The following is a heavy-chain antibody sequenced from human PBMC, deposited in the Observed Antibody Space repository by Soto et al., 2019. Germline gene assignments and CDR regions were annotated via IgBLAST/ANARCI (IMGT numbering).Heavy chain of an antibody. D-gene: IGHD6-19*01. V-gene: IGHV4-39*01. J-gene: IGHJ5*02. CDR1: VGSISSSSYY. Sequence: PSETLSLTCTVSVGSISSSSYYWFWIRHPPGKGLEWIGSIYYSGSTYYNPSLKSRVTISVDTSKNQFSLKLSSVTAADTAVYYCARRDSSLADWFDPWGQGTLVTVSS. CDR2: IYYSGST. CDR3: ARRDSSLADWFDP.